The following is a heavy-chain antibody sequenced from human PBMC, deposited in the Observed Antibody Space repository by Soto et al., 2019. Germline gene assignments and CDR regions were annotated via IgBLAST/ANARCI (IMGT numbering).Heavy chain of an antibody. J-gene: IGHJ3*02. D-gene: IGHD3-3*01. Sequence: PGGSLRLSCAASGFTFSSYSMNWVRQAPGKGLEWVSSISSSSSYIYYADSVKGRFTISRDNAKNSLYLQMNSLRAEDTAVYYCARDLSRGLECFSDDAFDIWGQGTMVTVSS. CDR1: GFTFSSYS. CDR2: ISSSSSYI. V-gene: IGHV3-21*01. CDR3: ARDLSRGLECFSDDAFDI.